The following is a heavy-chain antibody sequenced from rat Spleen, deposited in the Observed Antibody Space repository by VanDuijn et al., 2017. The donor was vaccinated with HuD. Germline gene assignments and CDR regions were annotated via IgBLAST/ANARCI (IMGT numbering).Heavy chain of an antibody. CDR1: GFTFSDYN. CDR2: IIYDGSRT. J-gene: IGHJ3*01. Sequence: EVSLVESGGGLVQPGRSLKLSCAASGFTFSDYNMAWVRQAPKKGLEWVATIIYDGSRTFYRDSVKGRFTISRDNAKSTLYLQMDSLRSEDTATYYCSTGPRILRIDWFAYWGPGTLVTVSS. CDR3: STGPRILRIDWFAY. D-gene: IGHD1-6*01. V-gene: IGHV5S10*01.